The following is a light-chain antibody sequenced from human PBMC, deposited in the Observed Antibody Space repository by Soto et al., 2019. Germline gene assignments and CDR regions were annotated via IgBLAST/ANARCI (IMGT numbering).Light chain of an antibody. J-gene: IGKJ5*01. V-gene: IGKV3-15*01. Sequence: EVVMTQSPATLSVSPGERATLXXRASQTVSRNLAWYQQRPGKAPRLLIYDISNRAAGVPARFSGSGSETEFTLTIRSLQSEDFAVYFCQQYNNWPSFGQGTRLEI. CDR1: QTVSRN. CDR3: QQYNNWPS. CDR2: DIS.